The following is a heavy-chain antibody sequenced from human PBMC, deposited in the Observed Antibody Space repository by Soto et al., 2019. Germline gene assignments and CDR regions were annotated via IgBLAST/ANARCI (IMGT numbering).Heavy chain of an antibody. J-gene: IGHJ6*02. Sequence: PGGSLRLSCAGSGFTVTDAWINWVRQVPGKGRKGVGRIQSKTFGGAKHYPATVKDRVTISRYDAENKAYLQLDSLKSEDSAVYYCSTPNPVLTHVFYNMDFWGQGTTVTVSS. CDR1: GFTVTDAW. V-gene: IGHV3-15*01. CDR2: IQSKTFGGAK. D-gene: IGHD3-9*01. CDR3: STPNPVLTHVFYNMDF.